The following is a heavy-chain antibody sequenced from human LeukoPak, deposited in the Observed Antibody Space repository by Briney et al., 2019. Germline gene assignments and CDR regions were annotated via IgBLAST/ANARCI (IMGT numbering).Heavy chain of an antibody. D-gene: IGHD3-3*01. CDR1: GFTFSSYE. CDR2: ISSSGSTI. Sequence: GGSLRLSCAASGFTFSSYEMNWVRQAPGKGLEWVSYISSSGSTIYYADSVKGRFTISRDNAKNSLYLQMNSLRAEDTAVYHCAREVTLRSPFDYWGQGTLVTVSS. CDR3: AREVTLRSPFDY. V-gene: IGHV3-48*03. J-gene: IGHJ4*02.